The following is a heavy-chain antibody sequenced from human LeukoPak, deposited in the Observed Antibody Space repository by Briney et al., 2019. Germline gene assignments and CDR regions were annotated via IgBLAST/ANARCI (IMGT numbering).Heavy chain of an antibody. CDR3: ARDGSGLRAFDI. V-gene: IGHV4-61*01. D-gene: IGHD3-10*01. CDR1: GVSFSSGSYY. CDR2: IYYSGRT. Sequence: SETLSLTCTVSGVSFSSGSYYWSWIRQPPGKGLEWVGYIYYSGRTNYSPSLKSRVTISVDTSKNQFSLKLSSVTAADTAVYYCARDGSGLRAFDIWGQGTMVTVSS. J-gene: IGHJ3*02.